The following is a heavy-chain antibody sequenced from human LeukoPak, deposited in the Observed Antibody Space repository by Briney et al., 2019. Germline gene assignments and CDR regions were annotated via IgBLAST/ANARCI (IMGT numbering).Heavy chain of an antibody. V-gene: IGHV3-30*02. J-gene: IGHJ3*02. CDR1: RFIFSTYG. CDR3: VKDWGVLPDYTADGIDI. CDR2: IRPDGSNE. Sequence: PGGSLRLSCAASRFIFSTYGMHWVRQAPGKGLEWVAFIRPDGSNEYYAASVRGRFAISRDNSQNTLHLQMNSLRLEDTAVYYCVKDWGVLPDYTADGIDIWGPGTMVTVSS. D-gene: IGHD3-10*01.